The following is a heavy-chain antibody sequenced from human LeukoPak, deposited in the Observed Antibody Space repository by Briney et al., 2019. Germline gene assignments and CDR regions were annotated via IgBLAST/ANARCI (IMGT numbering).Heavy chain of an antibody. J-gene: IGHJ4*02. V-gene: IGHV3-7*01. CDR3: ARSEGRSGYYTHLFY. CDR2: IKQDGSEK. Sequence: GGSLRLSCAASGFTFSSYWMSWVRQAPGKGLEWVANIKQDGSEKYYVDSVKGRFTISRDNAKNSLYLQMNSLRAEDTAVYYCARSEGRSGYYTHLFYWGQGTLVTVSS. CDR1: GFTFSSYW. D-gene: IGHD3-3*01.